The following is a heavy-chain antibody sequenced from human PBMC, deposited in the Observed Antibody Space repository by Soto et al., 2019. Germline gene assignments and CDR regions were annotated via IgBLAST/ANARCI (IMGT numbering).Heavy chain of an antibody. CDR1: GGSISSGGYS. D-gene: IGHD3-16*01. Sequence: QLQLQESGSGLVKPSQTLSLTCAVSGGSISSGGYSWSWIRQPPGKGLEWIGYIYLSGSTYYNPSLKSRVPISVDRSKTQFSLTLSSVTAADTAVYYSARDMAYYGMDVWRKGTTVTAPS. V-gene: IGHV4-30-2*01. J-gene: IGHJ6*04. CDR2: IYLSGST. CDR3: ARDMAYYGMDV.